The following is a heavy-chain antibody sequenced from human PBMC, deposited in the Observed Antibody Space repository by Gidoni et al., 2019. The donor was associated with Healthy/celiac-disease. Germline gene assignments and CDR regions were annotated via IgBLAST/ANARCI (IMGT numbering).Heavy chain of an antibody. CDR2: IYSGGST. V-gene: IGHV3-53*04. D-gene: IGHD5-12*01. CDR3: ARVGYSGYDDAFDI. CDR1: GFTVSSNY. J-gene: IGHJ3*02. Sequence: EVQLVESGGGLVQPGGSLRLSCAASGFTVSSNYISWVRQAPGKGLEWGSVIYSGGSTYYADSVKGRCTISRHNSKNTLYLQMNSLRAEDTAVYYCARVGYSGYDDAFDIWGKGTMVTVSS.